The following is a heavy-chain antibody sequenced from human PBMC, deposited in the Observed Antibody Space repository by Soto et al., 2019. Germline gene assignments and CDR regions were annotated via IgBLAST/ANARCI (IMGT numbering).Heavy chain of an antibody. Sequence: PGGSLRLSCAASGFTFDDYGMSWVRQAPGKGLEWVSGINWNGGSTGYADSVKGRFTISRDNAKNSLYLQMNSLRAEDTALYHCARVPYYYGSGNSAERYYYYYMDVWGKGTTVTVSS. J-gene: IGHJ6*03. V-gene: IGHV3-20*01. CDR1: GFTFDDYG. D-gene: IGHD3-10*01. CDR2: INWNGGST. CDR3: ARVPYYYGSGNSAERYYYYYMDV.